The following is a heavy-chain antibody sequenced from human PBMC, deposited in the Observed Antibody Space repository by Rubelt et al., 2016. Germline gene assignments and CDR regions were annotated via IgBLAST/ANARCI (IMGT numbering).Heavy chain of an antibody. D-gene: IGHD2-21*02. CDR2: THDSGET. CDR1: GGSINSYY. V-gene: IGHV4-59*08. J-gene: IGHJ4*02. CDR3: ARQPPDTAAFDY. Sequence: QVQLQESGPGLAKPSETLSLTCTVSGGSINSYYWSWIRQPPGKGPEWLAYTHDSGETKYNPSLKSRLIISVDTSKNQLSRKWGAVTAADTAVYHCARQPPDTAAFDYWGQGVLVTVSS.